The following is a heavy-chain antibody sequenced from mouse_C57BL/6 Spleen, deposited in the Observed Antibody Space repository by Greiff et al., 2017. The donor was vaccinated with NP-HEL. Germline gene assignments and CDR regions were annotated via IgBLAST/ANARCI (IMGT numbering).Heavy chain of an antibody. D-gene: IGHD4-1*01. CDR3: ARGTGTNYFDY. CDR2: IDPSDSYT. CDR1: GYTFTSYW. V-gene: IGHV1-69*01. J-gene: IGHJ2*01. Sequence: QVQLQQPGAELVMPGASVKLSCKASGYTFTSYWMHWVKQRPGQGQEWNGEIDPSDSYTNYNQKFKGKSTLTVDKSSSTAYMQLSSLTSEDSAVYYCARGTGTNYFDYWGQGTTLTVSS.